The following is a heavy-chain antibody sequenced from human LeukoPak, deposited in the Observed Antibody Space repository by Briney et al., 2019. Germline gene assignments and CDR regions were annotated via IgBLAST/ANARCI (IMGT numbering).Heavy chain of an antibody. V-gene: IGHV3-30-3*01. D-gene: IGHD4-23*01. Sequence: GGSLRLSCAASGFTFSSYAMHWVRQAPGKGLEWVAVISYDGSNQYYADSVKGRFTISRDNSKSTLYLQMNSLRAEDTGVYYCARMTTVVTFDAFYIWGERTMGTVSS. CDR2: ISYDGSNQ. CDR3: ARMTTVVTFDAFYI. CDR1: GFTFSSYA. J-gene: IGHJ3*02.